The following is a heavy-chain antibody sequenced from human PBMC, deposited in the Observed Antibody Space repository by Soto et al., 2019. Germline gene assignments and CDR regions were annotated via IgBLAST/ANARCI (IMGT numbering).Heavy chain of an antibody. CDR1: GFTVSSNY. J-gene: IGHJ4*02. V-gene: IGHV3-66*01. D-gene: IGHD6-19*01. CDR3: ARAPGSGWYVENY. CDR2: IYSGGST. Sequence: GGSLRLSCAASGFTVSSNYMSWVRPAPGKGLEWVSVIYSGGSTYYADSVKGRFTISRDNSKNTLYLQMNSLRAEDTAVYYCARAPGSGWYVENYWGQGTLVTVSS.